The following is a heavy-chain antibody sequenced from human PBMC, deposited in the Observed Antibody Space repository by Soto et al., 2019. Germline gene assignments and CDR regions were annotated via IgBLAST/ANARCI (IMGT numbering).Heavy chain of an antibody. CDR2: TYYRSKWYN. V-gene: IGHV6-1*01. J-gene: IGHJ2*01. CDR1: GDSVSSNSAA. Sequence: SQTLSLTCAISGDSVSSNSAAWNWIRQSPSRGLEWLGRTYYRSKWYNDYAVSVKSRITINPDTSKNQFSLQLNSVTPEDTAVYYCARDQAFCCGDCYNTPQRYFDLWGRGTLVTVSS. D-gene: IGHD2-21*02. CDR3: ARDQAFCCGDCYNTPQRYFDL.